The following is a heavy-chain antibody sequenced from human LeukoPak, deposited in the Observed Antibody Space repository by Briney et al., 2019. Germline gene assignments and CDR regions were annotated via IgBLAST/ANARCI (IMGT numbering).Heavy chain of an antibody. D-gene: IGHD1-26*01. CDR1: GFTFSSYS. J-gene: IGHJ4*02. CDR2: ISSSSSYI. Sequence: GSLRLSCAASGFTFSSYSMNWVRQAPGKGLEWVSSISSSSSYIYYADSVKGRFTISRDNAKNSLYLQMNSLRAEDTAVYYCARVNLVGAADYWGQGTLVTVSS. CDR3: ARVNLVGAADY. V-gene: IGHV3-21*01.